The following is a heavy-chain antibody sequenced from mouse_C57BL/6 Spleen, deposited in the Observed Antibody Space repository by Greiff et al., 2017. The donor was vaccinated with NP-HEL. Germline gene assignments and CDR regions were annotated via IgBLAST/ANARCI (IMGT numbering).Heavy chain of an antibody. J-gene: IGHJ3*01. Sequence: VQLQQSGPELVKPGASVKISCKASGYAFSSSWMNWVKQRPGKGLEWIGRIYPGDGDTNYNGKFKGKATLTADKSSSTAYMQLSSLTSEDSAVYFCARVDYLAYWGQGTLVTVSA. D-gene: IGHD2-4*01. CDR3: ARVDYLAY. CDR2: IYPGDGDT. CDR1: GYAFSSSW. V-gene: IGHV1-82*01.